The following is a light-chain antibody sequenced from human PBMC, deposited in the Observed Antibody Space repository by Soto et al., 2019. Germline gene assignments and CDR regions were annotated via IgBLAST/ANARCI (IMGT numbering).Light chain of an antibody. CDR2: GNS. J-gene: IGLJ2*01. Sequence: QSVLTQPPSVSGAPGQTVTISCTGSSSNIGAGYDVHWYQQLPGTAPKLLIYGNSNRPSGVPDRFSGSKSGTSASLAITGLQAEDEADYYCQSYDRSLSGVVFGGGTKLTVL. CDR1: SSNIGAGYD. CDR3: QSYDRSLSGVV. V-gene: IGLV1-40*01.